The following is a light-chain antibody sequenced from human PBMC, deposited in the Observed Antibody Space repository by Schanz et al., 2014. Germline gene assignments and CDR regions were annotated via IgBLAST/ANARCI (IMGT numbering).Light chain of an antibody. CDR3: QQYGSSPWT. CDR2: GAS. V-gene: IGKV3-20*01. Sequence: EIVLTQSPATLSLSPGERATLSCRASQSVSTYLAWYQQKPGQAPRLLIYGASSRATGIPDRFSGSGSGTDFTLTISRLEPEDFAVYYCQQYGSSPWTFGQGTKAEIK. CDR1: QSVSTY. J-gene: IGKJ1*01.